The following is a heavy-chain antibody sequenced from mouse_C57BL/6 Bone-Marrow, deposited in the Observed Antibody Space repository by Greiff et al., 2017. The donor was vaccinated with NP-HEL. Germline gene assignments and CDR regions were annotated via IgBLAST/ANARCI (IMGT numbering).Heavy chain of an antibody. CDR2: ISYDGST. CDR3: AREGGYYGSPFAY. J-gene: IGHJ3*01. Sequence: VQLKESGPGLVKPSQSLSLTCSVTGYSIISGYYWNWIRQFPGNKLEWMAYISYDGSTNYNPSLKNRIPITRDISKNQFFLKLTSVTTEDTATYYCAREGGYYGSPFAYWGQGTLVTVSA. V-gene: IGHV3-6*01. D-gene: IGHD1-1*01. CDR1: GYSIISGYY.